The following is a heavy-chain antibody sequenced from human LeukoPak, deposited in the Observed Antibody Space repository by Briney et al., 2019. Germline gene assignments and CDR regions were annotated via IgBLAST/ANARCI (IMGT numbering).Heavy chain of an antibody. Sequence: PGGSLRLSCAASGFTFSSHSMNWVRQAPGKGLEWVSSISTSSIYIYYADSMKGRFTISRDNAKNSLYLQMNSLRAEDTAVYYCARDLGVLLAAWGQGTLVTVSS. CDR1: GFTFSSHS. J-gene: IGHJ5*02. V-gene: IGHV3-21*01. CDR2: ISTSSIYI. D-gene: IGHD3-3*02. CDR3: ARDLGVLLAA.